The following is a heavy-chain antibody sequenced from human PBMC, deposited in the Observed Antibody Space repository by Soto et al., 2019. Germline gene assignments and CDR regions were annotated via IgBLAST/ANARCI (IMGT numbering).Heavy chain of an antibody. V-gene: IGHV1-69*04. CDR3: ARDGYYGSGSYYTY. CDR2: IIPILGIA. CDR1: GGTFSIYT. J-gene: IGHJ4*02. Sequence: SVKVSCKASGGTFSIYTISWVRQAPGQGLEWMGRIIPILGIANYAQKFQGRVTITADKSTSTAYMELSSLRSEDTAVYYCARDGYYGSGSYYTYWGQGTLVTVSS. D-gene: IGHD3-10*01.